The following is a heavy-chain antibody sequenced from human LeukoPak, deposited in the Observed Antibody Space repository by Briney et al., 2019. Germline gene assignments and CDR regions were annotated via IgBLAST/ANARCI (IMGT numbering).Heavy chain of an antibody. Sequence: GGSLRLSCAASGFTVSNNYMTWVRQAPGKGLEWVSVLYSGGSTYYADSVEGRFIISRDDSKNTLYLQMNSLRAEDTAVYYCAKGIIGIDNWFDPWGQGTLVTVSS. D-gene: IGHD1-20*01. CDR1: GFTVSNNY. J-gene: IGHJ5*02. CDR3: AKGIIGIDNWFDP. CDR2: LYSGGST. V-gene: IGHV3-53*01.